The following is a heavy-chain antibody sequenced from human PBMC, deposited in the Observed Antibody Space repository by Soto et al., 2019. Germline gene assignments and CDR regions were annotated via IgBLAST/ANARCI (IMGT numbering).Heavy chain of an antibody. Sequence: SETLSLTCTVSGGSMSSHYWTWLRQPPGKGLEWIGYISYSGSSYYNPSLKSRVTISADTSRNQFSLRLTSVIAADTAVYFCARADPDDSVGFWGQGPLVTVYS. V-gene: IGHV4-59*11. D-gene: IGHD3-16*01. CDR2: ISYSGSS. CDR3: ARADPDDSVGF. CDR1: GGSMSSHY. J-gene: IGHJ4*02.